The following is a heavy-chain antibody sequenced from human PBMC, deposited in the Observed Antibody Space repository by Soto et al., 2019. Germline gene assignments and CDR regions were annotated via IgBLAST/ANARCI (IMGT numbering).Heavy chain of an antibody. V-gene: IGHV3-30-3*01. CDR1: GFTFSNYA. CDR2: ISYDGSNK. Sequence: PGGSLRLSCAASGFTFSNYALHWVRQAPGKGLEWVAVISYDGSNKYYADSVKGRFTISRDNSKNTLYLQMNNLRTEDTAVYYCARSRAITMIVVVPPDIWGQGTMVTVSS. D-gene: IGHD3-22*01. CDR3: ARSRAITMIVVVPPDI. J-gene: IGHJ3*02.